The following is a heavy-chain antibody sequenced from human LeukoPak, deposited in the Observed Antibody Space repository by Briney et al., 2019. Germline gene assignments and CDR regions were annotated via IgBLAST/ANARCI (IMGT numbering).Heavy chain of an antibody. CDR2: INPSGGST. J-gene: IGHJ3*02. Sequence: ASVKVSCKASGYTFTSYYMHWVRQAPGQGLEWMGIINPSGGSTSYAQKFQGRVTMTRDTSASTVYTELSSLRSEATAVYYCARGDDFDAFDIWGQGTMVTVSS. D-gene: IGHD2-21*02. CDR1: GYTFTSYY. CDR3: ARGDDFDAFDI. V-gene: IGHV1-46*01.